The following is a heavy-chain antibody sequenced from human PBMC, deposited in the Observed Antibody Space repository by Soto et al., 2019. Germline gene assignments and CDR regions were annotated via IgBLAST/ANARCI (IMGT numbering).Heavy chain of an antibody. CDR3: ASRMDV. CDR1: GFTFDTFA. Sequence: GWSLRLSCAASGFTFDTFAIHWVRQTPGKVLEWVALISYDGYNTYYADSVKGRFTISRDNSKNTLYLQMNSLRAEDTAVYYCASRMDVWGQGTTVTVSS. CDR2: ISYDGYNT. V-gene: IGHV3-30*14. J-gene: IGHJ6*02.